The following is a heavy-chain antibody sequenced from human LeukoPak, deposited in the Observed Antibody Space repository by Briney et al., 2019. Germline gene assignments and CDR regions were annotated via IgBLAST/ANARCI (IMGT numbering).Heavy chain of an antibody. CDR3: ARGFGVAAAGPGY. CDR2: INHSGNT. D-gene: IGHD6-13*01. Sequence: SETLSLTCAVYGGSFSGYYWSWIRQPPGKGLEWIGEINHSGNTNYNPSLKSRVTISVDTSKNQFSLKLSSVTAADTAVYYCARGFGVAAAGPGYWGQGTLVTVSS. CDR1: GGSFSGYY. J-gene: IGHJ4*02. V-gene: IGHV4-34*01.